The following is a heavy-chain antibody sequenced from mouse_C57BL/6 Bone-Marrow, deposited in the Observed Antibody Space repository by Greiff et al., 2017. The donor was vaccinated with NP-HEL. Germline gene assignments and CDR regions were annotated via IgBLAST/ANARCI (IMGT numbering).Heavy chain of an antibody. D-gene: IGHD2-3*01. CDR1: GFSLTSYA. J-gene: IGHJ3*01. CDR2: IWPGGGT. V-gene: IGHV2-9-1*01. CDR3: ARDGYYAWFAY. Sequence: VKLVESGPGLVAPSQSLSITCTVSGFSLTSYAISWVRQPPGKGLEWLGVIWPGGGTNYNSALKSRLSISKDNSKSQVFLKMNSLQTDDTARYYCARDGYYAWFAYWGQGTLVTVSA.